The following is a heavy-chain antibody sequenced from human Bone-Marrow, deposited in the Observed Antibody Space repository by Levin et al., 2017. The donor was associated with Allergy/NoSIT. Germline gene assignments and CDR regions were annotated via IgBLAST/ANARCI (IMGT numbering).Heavy chain of an antibody. J-gene: IGHJ4*02. V-gene: IGHV3-7*01. Sequence: HPGGSLRLSCVASGLSSGGTWMTWVRQAPGKGLEWVATIKDDGSEKKYVDSVNGRFTISRDNARNSLYLQMNDLRTEDTAVYYCAKLGVTTGDDFWGQGTLVTVSS. CDR2: IKDDGSEK. CDR1: GLSSGGTW. CDR3: AKLGVTTGDDF. D-gene: IGHD4-17*01.